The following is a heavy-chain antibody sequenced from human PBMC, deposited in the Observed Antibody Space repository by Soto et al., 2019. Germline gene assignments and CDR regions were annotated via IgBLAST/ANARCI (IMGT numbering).Heavy chain of an antibody. J-gene: IGHJ3*02. CDR2: ISSSSSYI. Sequence: PGGSLRLSCAASGFTFSSYSMNWVRQAPGKGLEWVSSISSSSSYIYYADSVKGRFTISRDNAKNSLYLQMNSLGAEDTAVYYCARGIATTAFDIWGQGTMVTVSS. CDR1: GFTFSSYS. D-gene: IGHD2-21*01. V-gene: IGHV3-21*01. CDR3: ARGIATTAFDI.